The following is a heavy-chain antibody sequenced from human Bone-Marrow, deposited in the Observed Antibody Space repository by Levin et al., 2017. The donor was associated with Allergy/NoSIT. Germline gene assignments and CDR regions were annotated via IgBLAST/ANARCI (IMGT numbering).Heavy chain of an antibody. CDR1: GFTFDDYA. CDR3: ARGGQDYDSRGYYPSAY. D-gene: IGHD3-22*01. Sequence: PGGSLRLSCAASGFTFDDYAMSWVRQARGKGLEWVSGINWNGGSTTYADSVKGRFTISRDNAKNSLYLQMNSLRAEDTALYYCARGGQDYDSRGYYPSAYWGQGTLVTVSS. J-gene: IGHJ4*02. V-gene: IGHV3-20*04. CDR2: INWNGGST.